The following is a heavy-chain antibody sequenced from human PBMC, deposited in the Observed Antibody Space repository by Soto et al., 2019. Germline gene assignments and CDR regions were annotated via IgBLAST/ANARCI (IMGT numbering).Heavy chain of an antibody. D-gene: IGHD1-1*01. CDR2: IYATGTT. J-gene: IGHJ5*02. Sequence: SETLSLTCTVSGASISGFYWSWIRKSAGKGLEWIGRIYATGTTDYNPSLKSRVMMSVDTSKKQFSLKLRSMTAADTAVYYCVRDGTKTLRDWLDPWGQGISVTVSS. CDR3: VRDGTKTLRDWLDP. CDR1: GASISGFY. V-gene: IGHV4-4*07.